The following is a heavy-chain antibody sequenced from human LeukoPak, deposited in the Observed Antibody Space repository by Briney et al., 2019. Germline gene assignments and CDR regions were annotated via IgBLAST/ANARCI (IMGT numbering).Heavy chain of an antibody. J-gene: IGHJ3*02. CDR3: ARATAWFGELLAAFDI. Sequence: GESLKISCKGSGYSFTSYWIGWVRQMPGKGLEWMGIIYPGDSDTRYSPSFQGQVTISADKSISTAYLQWSSLKASDTAMYYCARATAWFGELLAAFDIWGQGTMVTVSS. V-gene: IGHV5-51*01. CDR2: IYPGDSDT. D-gene: IGHD3-10*01. CDR1: GYSFTSYW.